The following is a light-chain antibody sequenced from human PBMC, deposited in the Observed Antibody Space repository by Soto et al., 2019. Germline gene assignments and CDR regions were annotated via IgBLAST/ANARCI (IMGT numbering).Light chain of an antibody. V-gene: IGKV2-28*01. CDR1: QSLLNSNGYNY. CDR2: LGS. CDR3: QQYNNWPPSWT. J-gene: IGKJ1*01. Sequence: DIVMTQSPLSLPVTPGEPASISCRSSQSLLNSNGYNYLDWYLQKPGQSPQLLIYLGSNRASGVPDRFSGSGSGTDFTLTISSLQSEDFAVYYCQQYNNWPPSWTFGQGTKVDIK.